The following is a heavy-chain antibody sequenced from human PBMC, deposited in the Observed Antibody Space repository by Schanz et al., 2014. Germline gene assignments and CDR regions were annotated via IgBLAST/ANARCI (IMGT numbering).Heavy chain of an antibody. D-gene: IGHD5-12*01. V-gene: IGHV3-23*01. CDR2: ISGSGGNT. CDR1: GFTFRGYA. J-gene: IGHJ4*02. Sequence: EVQLLESGGGLVQPGGSLRLSCAASGFTFRGYAMSWVRQAPGRGLEWVSIISGSGGNTYYADAVRGRFTISRDNSKTTVYLQMNSLRAEDTAVYYCARKVVATIGGYYDNWGQGTLVIVSS. CDR3: ARKVVATIGGYYDN.